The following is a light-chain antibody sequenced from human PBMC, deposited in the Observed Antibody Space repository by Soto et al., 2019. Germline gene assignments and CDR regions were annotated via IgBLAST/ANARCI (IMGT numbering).Light chain of an antibody. CDR3: QQYNIDWT. V-gene: IGKV1-5*03. CDR2: KAS. Sequence: DIQMTQSPSTLSASVGDRVTITCRASQSISYWLAWYQQKPGKAPNLPIYKASTLESGVPSRFSGSGSGTEFTLTISSLQPDDFATYYCQQYNIDWTFGQGTKVEIK. J-gene: IGKJ1*01. CDR1: QSISYW.